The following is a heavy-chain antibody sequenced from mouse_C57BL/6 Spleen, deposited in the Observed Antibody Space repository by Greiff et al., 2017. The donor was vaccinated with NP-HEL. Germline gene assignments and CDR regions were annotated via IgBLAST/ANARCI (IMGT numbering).Heavy chain of an antibody. CDR2: IDPETGGT. CDR3: TRSGDVNYPAY. CDR1: GYTFTDYE. V-gene: IGHV1-15*01. J-gene: IGHJ3*01. Sequence: VQLVESGAELVRPGASVTLSCKASGYTFTDYEMHWVKQTPVHGLEWIGAIDPETGGTAYNQKFKGKAILTADKSSSTAYMELRSLTSEDSAVYYCTRSGDVNYPAYWGQGTLVTVSA. D-gene: IGHD2-1*01.